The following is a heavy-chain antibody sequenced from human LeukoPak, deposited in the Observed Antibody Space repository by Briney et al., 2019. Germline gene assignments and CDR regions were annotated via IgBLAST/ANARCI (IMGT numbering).Heavy chain of an antibody. CDR2: IYSGGST. J-gene: IGHJ4*02. Sequence: GGSLRLSCAASGFTVSSNYMSWVRQAPGKGLEWVSVIYSGGSTYYADSVKGRFTISRDNSKNTLYLQMNSLRDEDTAVYYCARDRLVGATTPLYWGQGTMVTVSS. V-gene: IGHV3-53*01. CDR1: GFTVSSNY. D-gene: IGHD1-26*01. CDR3: ARDRLVGATTPLY.